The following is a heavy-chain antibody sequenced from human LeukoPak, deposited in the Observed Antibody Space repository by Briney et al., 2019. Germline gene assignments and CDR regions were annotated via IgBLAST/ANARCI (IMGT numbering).Heavy chain of an antibody. CDR1: GYTFTSYG. V-gene: IGHV1-18*01. CDR2: ISTYNGNT. Sequence: ASVKVSCKASGYTFTSYGISWVRQAPGQGPEWMGWISTYNGNTNYAQKLQGRLTMTTDTYTSTAYMELRSLRSDDTAVYYCARVLWFGEEGSDYWGQGTLVTVSS. J-gene: IGHJ4*02. CDR3: ARVLWFGEEGSDY. D-gene: IGHD3-10*01.